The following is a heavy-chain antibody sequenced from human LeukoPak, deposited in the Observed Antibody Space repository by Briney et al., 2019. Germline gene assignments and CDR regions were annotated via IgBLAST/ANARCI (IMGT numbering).Heavy chain of an antibody. D-gene: IGHD2-8*01. CDR2: IKQDGSEK. CDR3: ARAKYCTNGVCPPVRGFDY. J-gene: IGHJ4*02. Sequence: GGSLRLSCAASGFTFSSYWMSWVRQAPGKGLEWVANIKQDGSEKYYVDSVKGRFTISRDNAKNSLYLQMNSLRAEGTAVYYCARAKYCTNGVCPPVRGFDYWGQGTLVTVSS. V-gene: IGHV3-7*01. CDR1: GFTFSSYW.